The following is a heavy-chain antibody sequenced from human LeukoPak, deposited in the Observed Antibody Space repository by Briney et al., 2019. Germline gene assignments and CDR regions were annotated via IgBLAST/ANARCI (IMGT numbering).Heavy chain of an antibody. Sequence: GSSVKVSCKASGGTFTSYAISWVRQAPGQGLEWMGGIIPIFGTANYAQKFQGRVTITADESTSTAYMELSSLRSEDTAVYYCARDDFWSGYHSYWGQGTLVTVSS. J-gene: IGHJ4*02. CDR2: IIPIFGTA. D-gene: IGHD3-3*01. CDR3: ARDDFWSGYHSY. CDR1: GGTFTSYA. V-gene: IGHV1-69*01.